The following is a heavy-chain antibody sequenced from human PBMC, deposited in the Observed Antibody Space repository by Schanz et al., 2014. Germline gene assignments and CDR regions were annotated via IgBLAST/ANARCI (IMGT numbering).Heavy chain of an antibody. Sequence: DVQLVDSGGGLVQPGGSLRLSCAASGFTVSNSYIHWVRQAPGKGLEWVSTIYSSGRTYYADSVRGRFTVSRDNNWKTLSLQMTDQRSDDRVIYHGAIENSSGSYPAVTYYIDGWGKGTTVTVSS. CDR3: AIENSSGSYPAVTYYIDG. CDR2: IYSSGRT. V-gene: IGHV3-66*03. D-gene: IGHD3-22*01. CDR1: GFTVSNSY. J-gene: IGHJ6*03.